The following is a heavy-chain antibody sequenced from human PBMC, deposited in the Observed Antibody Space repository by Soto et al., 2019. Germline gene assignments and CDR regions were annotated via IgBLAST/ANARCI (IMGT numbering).Heavy chain of an antibody. J-gene: IGHJ3*02. V-gene: IGHV1-69*01. CDR1: GGTFSSYA. CDR2: IIPIFGTA. CDR3: ARVLKGYYDSSGYAFDI. D-gene: IGHD3-22*01. Sequence: QVQLVQSGAEVKKPGSSVKVSCKASGGTFSSYAISWVRQAPGQGLEWMGGIIPIFGTANYAQKFQGRVTITADESTSTAYMELSSLRSEDTAVYYCARVLKGYYDSSGYAFDIWGQGPMVTVSS.